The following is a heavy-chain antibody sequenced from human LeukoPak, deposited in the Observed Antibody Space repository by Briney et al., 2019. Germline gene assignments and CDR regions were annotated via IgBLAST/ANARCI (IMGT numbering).Heavy chain of an antibody. CDR1: GFTFSSYG. V-gene: IGHV3-30*18. Sequence: GGSLRLSCAASGFTFSSYGMHWVRQAPGKGLEWVAVISYDGSNKYYADSVKGRFTISRDNSKNTLYLQMNSLRAEDTAVYYCAKGPNWYFDLWGRGTLVAVSS. CDR3: AKGPNWYFDL. CDR2: ISYDGSNK. J-gene: IGHJ2*01.